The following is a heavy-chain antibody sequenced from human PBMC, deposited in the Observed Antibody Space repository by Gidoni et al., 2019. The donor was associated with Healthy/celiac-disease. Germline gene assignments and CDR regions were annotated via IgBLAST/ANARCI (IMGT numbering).Heavy chain of an antibody. D-gene: IGHD3-3*01. CDR1: GFTFSSYE. CDR3: ARGATIFGVVIFSYYFDY. Sequence: EVLLVESGGGLVQPGGSLRLSCAASGFTFSSYEMNWVRQAPGKGLEWFSYISSSGSTIYYADSVKGRFTISRDNAKNSLYLQMNSLRAEDTAVYYCARGATIFGVVIFSYYFDYWGQGTLVTVSS. J-gene: IGHJ4*02. V-gene: IGHV3-48*03. CDR2: ISSSGSTI.